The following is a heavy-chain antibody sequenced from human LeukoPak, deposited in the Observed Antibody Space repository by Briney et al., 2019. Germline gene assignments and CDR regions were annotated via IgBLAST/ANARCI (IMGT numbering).Heavy chain of an antibody. CDR3: ARHGSSSWYIDY. D-gene: IGHD6-13*01. J-gene: IGHJ4*02. CDR1: GGSISSSFYY. V-gene: IGHV4-39*01. CDR2: IYYSGKT. Sequence: KPSETLSLTCSVSGGSISSSFYYWGWIRQPPGKGLERIGSIYYSGKTYYNPSLKSRVTMSVDTSKNQFSLKLNSVTAADTAVYYCARHGSSSWYIDYWGQGTLVTVSS.